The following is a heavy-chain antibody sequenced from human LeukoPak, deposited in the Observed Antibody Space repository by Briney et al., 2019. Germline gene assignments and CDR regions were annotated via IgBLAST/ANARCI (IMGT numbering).Heavy chain of an antibody. Sequence: GGSLRLSCAASGFTFSSYGMHWVRQAPGKGLEWVAVISYDGSNKYYADSVKGRFTISRDNAKNSLYLQMNSLRAEDTAVYYCAREDYGDYAGSFDYWGQGTLVTVSS. CDR1: GFTFSSYG. D-gene: IGHD4-17*01. CDR2: ISYDGSNK. CDR3: AREDYGDYAGSFDY. V-gene: IGHV3-30*03. J-gene: IGHJ4*02.